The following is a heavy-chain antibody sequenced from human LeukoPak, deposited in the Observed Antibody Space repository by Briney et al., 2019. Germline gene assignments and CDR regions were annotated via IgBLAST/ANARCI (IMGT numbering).Heavy chain of an antibody. CDR2: INAGNGNT. CDR3: ARCGRYFDCDY. V-gene: IGHV1-3*01. J-gene: IGHJ4*02. Sequence: ASVKVSCKASGYTFTSYAMHWVRQAPGQRLEWMGWINAGNGNTKYSQKFQGRVTITRDTSASTAYMGLSSLRSEDTAVYYCARCGRYFDCDYWGQGTLVTVSS. CDR1: GYTFTSYA. D-gene: IGHD3-9*01.